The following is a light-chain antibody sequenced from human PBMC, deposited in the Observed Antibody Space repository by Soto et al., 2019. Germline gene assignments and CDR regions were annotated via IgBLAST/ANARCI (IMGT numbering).Light chain of an antibody. Sequence: DVHVTQYPSTLSGSVGDRVTITCRASQTISSGLAWYQQKPGKAPKLLIYKASTLKSGVPSRFSGSGSGTEFTLTISSLQPDDFATYYCQHYNSYSEAFGQGTKVDNK. J-gene: IGKJ1*01. CDR2: KAS. V-gene: IGKV1-5*03. CDR3: QHYNSYSEA. CDR1: QTISSG.